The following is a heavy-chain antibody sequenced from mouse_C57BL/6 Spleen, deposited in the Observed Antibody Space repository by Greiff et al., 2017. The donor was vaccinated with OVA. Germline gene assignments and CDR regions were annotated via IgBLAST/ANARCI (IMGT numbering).Heavy chain of an antibody. Sequence: VKLMESGPGLVAPSQSLSITCTVSGFSLTSYAISWVRQPPGKGLEWLGVIWTGGGTNYNSALKSRLSISKDNSKSQVFLKMNSLQTDDTARYYCARNTPQFITTVDYAMDYWGQGTSVTVSS. CDR1: GFSLTSYA. CDR2: IWTGGGT. J-gene: IGHJ4*01. CDR3: ARNTPQFITTVDYAMDY. V-gene: IGHV2-9-1*01. D-gene: IGHD1-1*01.